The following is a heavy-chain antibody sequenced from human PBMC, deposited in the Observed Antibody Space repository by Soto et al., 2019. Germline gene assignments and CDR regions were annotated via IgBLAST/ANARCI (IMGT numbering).Heavy chain of an antibody. CDR2: FIPVYRTL. D-gene: IGHD3-3*01. CDR3: ATGVIWIGYFTVDS. J-gene: IGHJ4*02. V-gene: IGHV1-69*13. CDR1: GGSFGNSA. Sequence: GASVKVSCKASGGSFGNSAINWVRQTTGQGLEWLGGFIPVYRTLNYAQKFQGRVTITADESTGTAYMTLSSLASDDTAVYYCATGVIWIGYFTVDSWGQGTRVTVSS.